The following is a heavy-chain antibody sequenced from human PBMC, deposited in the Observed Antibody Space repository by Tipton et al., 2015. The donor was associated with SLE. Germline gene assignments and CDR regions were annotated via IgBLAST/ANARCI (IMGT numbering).Heavy chain of an antibody. V-gene: IGHV4-30-4*01. Sequence: TLSLTCTVSGGSISSGDYYWSWIRQPPGKGLEWIGYIYYSGSTYYNPSLKSRVTISVDTSKNQFSLKLSSVTAADTAVYYCAREGGESYLDYWGQGTLVTVSS. J-gene: IGHJ4*02. CDR1: GGSISSGDYY. CDR3: AREGGESYLDY. CDR2: IYYSGST. D-gene: IGHD3-16*01.